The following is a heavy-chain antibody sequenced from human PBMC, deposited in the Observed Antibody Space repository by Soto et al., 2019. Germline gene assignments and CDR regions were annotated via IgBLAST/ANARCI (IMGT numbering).Heavy chain of an antibody. CDR1: GFTFDDYA. CDR2: ISWNSGSI. Sequence: LRLSCAASGFTFDDYAMHWVRQAPGKGLEWVSGISWNSGSIGYADSVKGRFTISRDNAKNSLYLQMNSLRAEDTALYYCAKGLRGGYDLVYYFDYWGQGTLVTVSS. D-gene: IGHD5-12*01. J-gene: IGHJ4*02. V-gene: IGHV3-9*01. CDR3: AKGLRGGYDLVYYFDY.